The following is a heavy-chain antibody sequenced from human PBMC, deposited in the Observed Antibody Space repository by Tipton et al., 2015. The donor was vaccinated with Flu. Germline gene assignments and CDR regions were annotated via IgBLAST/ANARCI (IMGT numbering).Heavy chain of an antibody. CDR1: GFAFTTYP. CDR2: ISDSGAGT. Sequence: SLRLSCAASGFAFTTYPMSWVRQAPGKGLEWASTISDSGAGTWYADAVKGRFTISRDNTKNTLHLQMNSLRAEDTAIYYCATLPYSSSSARVALDIWGQGTMVTVSP. D-gene: IGHD6-6*01. V-gene: IGHV3-23*01. J-gene: IGHJ3*02. CDR3: ATLPYSSSSARVALDI.